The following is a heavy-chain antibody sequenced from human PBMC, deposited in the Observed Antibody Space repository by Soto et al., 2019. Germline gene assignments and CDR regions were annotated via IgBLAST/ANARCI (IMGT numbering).Heavy chain of an antibody. CDR1: GGSISSGGYY. D-gene: IGHD3-22*01. CDR2: IYYSGST. Sequence: SETLSLTCTVSGGSISSGGYYWSWIRQHPGKGLEWIGYIYYSGSTYYNPSLKSRVTISVDTSKNQFSLKLSSVTAADTAVYYCARSSSGYYDYFDYWGQGTLVTVSS. J-gene: IGHJ4*02. CDR3: ARSSSGYYDYFDY. V-gene: IGHV4-31*03.